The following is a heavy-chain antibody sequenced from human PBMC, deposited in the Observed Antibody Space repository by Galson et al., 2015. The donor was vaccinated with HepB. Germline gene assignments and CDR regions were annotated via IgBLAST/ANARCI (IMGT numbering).Heavy chain of an antibody. V-gene: IGHV7-4-1*02. CDR1: GYTFTSYA. J-gene: IGHJ5*02. CDR2: INTNTGNP. D-gene: IGHD1-26*01. Sequence: SVKVSCKASGYTFTSYAMNWVRQAPGQGLEWMGWINTNTGNPTYAQGFTGRFVFSLDTSVSTAYLQISSLRAEDTAVYYCARTTEGASLESDTSWFDPWGQGTLVTVSS. CDR3: ARTTEGASLESDTSWFDP.